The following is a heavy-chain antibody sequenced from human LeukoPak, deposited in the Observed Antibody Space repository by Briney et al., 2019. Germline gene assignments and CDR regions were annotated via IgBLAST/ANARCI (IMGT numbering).Heavy chain of an antibody. J-gene: IGHJ4*02. Sequence: GRSLRLSCAASGITLSSYGMHWVRQAPGKGLEWVAVIWYDGSNEYYADSVKGRFTISRDNSKNTLYLQMNSLRAEDTAVYYCAEPASGTYYMFDYWGRGTLVTVSS. D-gene: IGHD1-26*01. V-gene: IGHV3-33*06. CDR3: AEPASGTYYMFDY. CDR2: IWYDGSNE. CDR1: GITLSSYG.